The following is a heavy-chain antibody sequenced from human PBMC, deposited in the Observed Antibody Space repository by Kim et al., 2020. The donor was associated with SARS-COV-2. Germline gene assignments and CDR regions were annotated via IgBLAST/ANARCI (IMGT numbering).Heavy chain of an antibody. Sequence: IQGRVTITRDTSASTAYMELSSLRSEDTAVYYCARVGQQQLVRPYYFDYWGQGTLVTVSS. V-gene: IGHV1-3*01. J-gene: IGHJ4*02. D-gene: IGHD6-13*01. CDR3: ARVGQQQLVRPYYFDY.